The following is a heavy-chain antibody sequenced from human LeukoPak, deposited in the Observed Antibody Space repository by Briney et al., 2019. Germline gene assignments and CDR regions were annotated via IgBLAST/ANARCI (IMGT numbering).Heavy chain of an antibody. J-gene: IGHJ3*02. CDR1: GGSFSGYY. CDR3: AREGTTVTTGYAFDI. V-gene: IGHV4-34*01. Sequence: PSETLSLTCAVYGGSFSGYYWSWIRQPPGKGLEWIGEINHSGSTNYNPSLKSRVTISVDTSKNQFSLKLSSVTAADTAVYYCAREGTTVTTGYAFDIWGQGTMVTVSS. D-gene: IGHD4-17*01. CDR2: INHSGST.